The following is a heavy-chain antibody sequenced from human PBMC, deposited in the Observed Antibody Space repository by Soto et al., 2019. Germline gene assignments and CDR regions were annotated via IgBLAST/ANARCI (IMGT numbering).Heavy chain of an antibody. J-gene: IGHJ4*02. CDR3: ASSESPDAY. D-gene: IGHD1-26*01. CDR1: GFIFNSYS. CDR2: MNSGSTSV. Sequence: EVQLVESGGGLVQPGGSLRLSCVASGFIFNSYSMNWVRQAPGKGLEWISYMNSGSTSVFYADSVKGRFSISRDNAKNSLYLQMNSPRAEDTAVYYCASSESPDAYWGQGTLFTVSS. V-gene: IGHV3-48*01.